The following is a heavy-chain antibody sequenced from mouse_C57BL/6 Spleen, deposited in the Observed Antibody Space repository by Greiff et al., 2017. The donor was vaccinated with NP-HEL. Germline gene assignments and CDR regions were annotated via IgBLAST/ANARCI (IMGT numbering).Heavy chain of an antibody. Sequence: EVQGVESGGGLVQPGGSLKLSCAASGFTFSDYYMYWVRQTPEKRLEWVAYISNGGGSTYYPDTVKGRFTISRDNAKNTLYLQMSRLKSEDTAMYYCARHLHYYGSSYGDYWGQGTSVTVSS. CDR3: ARHLHYYGSSYGDY. CDR2: ISNGGGST. V-gene: IGHV5-12*01. CDR1: GFTFSDYY. J-gene: IGHJ4*01. D-gene: IGHD1-1*01.